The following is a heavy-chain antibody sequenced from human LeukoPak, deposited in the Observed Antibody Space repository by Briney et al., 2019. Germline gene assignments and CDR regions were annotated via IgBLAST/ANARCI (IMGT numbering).Heavy chain of an antibody. Sequence: SCKASGYTFTGYYMHWVRQAPGKGLEWVSAISGSGGSTYYADSVKGRFTISRDNSKNTLYLQMNSLRAEDTAVYYCAKVFGLGGAFDIWGQGTMVTVSS. CDR1: GYTFTGYY. CDR3: AKVFGLGGAFDI. J-gene: IGHJ3*02. CDR2: ISGSGGST. V-gene: IGHV3-23*01. D-gene: IGHD3-3*01.